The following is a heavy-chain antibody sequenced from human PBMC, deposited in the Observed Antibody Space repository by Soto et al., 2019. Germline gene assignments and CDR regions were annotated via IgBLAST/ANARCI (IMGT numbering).Heavy chain of an antibody. V-gene: IGHV4-39*01. J-gene: IGHJ6*03. CDR1: GGSISNSSYY. CDR2: IYYSGGT. CDR3: ARQPYYYYYMDV. Sequence: SETLSLTCTVSGGSISNSSYYRGWIRQPPGKGLEWIGHIYYSGGTYYNPSLKSRVTISVDTSKNQFSLKLSSVTAADTAVYYCARQPYYYYYMDVWGKGTTVTVSS.